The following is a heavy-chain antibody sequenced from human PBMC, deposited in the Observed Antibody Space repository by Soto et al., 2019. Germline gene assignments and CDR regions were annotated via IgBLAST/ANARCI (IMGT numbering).Heavy chain of an antibody. V-gene: IGHV1-3*01. Sequence: ASVKVSCKASGYTFTSYGIHWVRQAPGQRLEWMGWINAANGDTKYSPKFQGRVTITRDTSASTAYMELSSLRSEDTAVYYCARVLGYNSSWWRHTAFDIWGQGTMVTVS. CDR2: INAANGDT. D-gene: IGHD6-13*01. CDR1: GYTFTSYG. J-gene: IGHJ3*02. CDR3: ARVLGYNSSWWRHTAFDI.